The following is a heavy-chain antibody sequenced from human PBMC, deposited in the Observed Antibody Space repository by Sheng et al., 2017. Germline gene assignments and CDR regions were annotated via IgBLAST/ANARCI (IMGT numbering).Heavy chain of an antibody. CDR2: ISSSSSYI. J-gene: IGHJ5*02. CDR1: GFTFSSYS. Sequence: EVQLVESGGGLVKPGGSLRLSCAASGFTFSSYSMNWVRQAPGKGLEWVSSISSSSSYIYYADSVKGRFTISRDNAKNSLYLQMNSLRAEDTAVYYCARGVVPADWFDPWGQGTLVTVSS. D-gene: IGHD2-2*01. V-gene: IGHV3-21*01. CDR3: ARGVVPADWFDP.